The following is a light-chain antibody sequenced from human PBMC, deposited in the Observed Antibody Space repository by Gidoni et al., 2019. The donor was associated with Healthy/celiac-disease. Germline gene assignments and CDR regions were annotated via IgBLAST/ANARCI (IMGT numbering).Light chain of an antibody. CDR3: QQSYSTPMYT. CDR2: AAS. V-gene: IGKV1-39*01. CDR1: QRISSY. Sequence: DIQMTQSPSSLSASVGDRVTITCRASQRISSYLNWYQQKPGKAPKLLIYAASSLQSGVPSRFSGSGPGTDFTLTISSLQPEDFATYYCQQSYSTPMYTFGQGTKLEIK. J-gene: IGKJ2*01.